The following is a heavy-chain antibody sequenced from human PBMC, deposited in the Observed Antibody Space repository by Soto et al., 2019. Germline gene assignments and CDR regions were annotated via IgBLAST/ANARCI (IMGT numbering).Heavy chain of an antibody. J-gene: IGHJ4*02. CDR2: IYYSGST. CDR3: ARWSSSGGFDY. V-gene: IGHV4-59*01. Sequence: SETLSLTYTVSGGSISSYYWSWIRQPPGKGLEWIGYIYYSGSTNYNPSLKSRVTISVDTSKNQFSLKLSSVTAADAAVYYCARWSSSGGFDYWGQGTLVTVSS. D-gene: IGHD6-6*01. CDR1: GGSISSYY.